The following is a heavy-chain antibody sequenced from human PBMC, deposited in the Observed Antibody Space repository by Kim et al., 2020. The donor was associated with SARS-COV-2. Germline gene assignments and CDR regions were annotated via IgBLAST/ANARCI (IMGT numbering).Heavy chain of an antibody. CDR2: ISSDGSHK. CDR1: GFTLSRNG. J-gene: IGHJ5*01. Sequence: GGSLRLSCAASGFTLSRNGMHWVRQPPGKGLEWVAIISSDGSHKHYADSVKGRFTISRDISKNTLYLQMNSLRAEDTAMYYCAKDRFSSSWFDYWGQGPL. V-gene: IGHV3-30*18. D-gene: IGHD6-13*01. CDR3: AKDRFSSSWFDY.